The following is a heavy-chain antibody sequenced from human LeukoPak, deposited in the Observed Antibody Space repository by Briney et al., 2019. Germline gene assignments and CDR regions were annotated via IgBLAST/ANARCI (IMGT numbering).Heavy chain of an antibody. CDR3: ARDVGLLWFGESPAGFDY. CDR1: GFTFSSYG. V-gene: IGHV3-33*01. D-gene: IGHD3-10*01. Sequence: GRSLRLSCAASGFTFSSYGMHWVRQAPGKGLEWVAVIRYDGSNKYYADSVKGRFTISRDNSKNTLYLQMNSLRAEDTAVYYCARDVGLLWFGESPAGFDYWGQGTLLTVSS. CDR2: IRYDGSNK. J-gene: IGHJ4*02.